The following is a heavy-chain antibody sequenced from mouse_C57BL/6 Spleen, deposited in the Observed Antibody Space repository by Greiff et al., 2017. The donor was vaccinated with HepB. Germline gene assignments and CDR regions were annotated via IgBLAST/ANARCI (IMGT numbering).Heavy chain of an antibody. CDR1: GFTFTDYY. J-gene: IGHJ2*01. Sequence: EVKLMESGGGLVQPGGSLSLSCAASGFTFTDYYMSWVRQPPGKALEWLGFIRNKANGYTTEYSASVKGRFTISRDNSQSILYLQMNALRAEDSATFYCARFARRYFDYWGQGTTLTVSS. V-gene: IGHV7-3*01. CDR2: IRNKANGYTT. CDR3: ARFARRYFDY. D-gene: IGHD3-1*01.